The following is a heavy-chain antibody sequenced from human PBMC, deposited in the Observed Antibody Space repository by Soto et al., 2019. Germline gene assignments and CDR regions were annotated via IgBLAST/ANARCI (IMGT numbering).Heavy chain of an antibody. CDR1: GYTFASYG. V-gene: IGHV1-18*01. D-gene: IGHD3-22*01. CDR2: ISAYNGNT. Sequence: ASVKVSCKASGYTFASYGISWVRQAPGQGLEWMGWISAYNGNTNYAQKLQGRVTMTTDTSTSTAYMELRSLRSDDTAVYYCARDMYYYGSSGYYRGRAFDIWGQGTMVTVSS. J-gene: IGHJ3*02. CDR3: ARDMYYYGSSGYYRGRAFDI.